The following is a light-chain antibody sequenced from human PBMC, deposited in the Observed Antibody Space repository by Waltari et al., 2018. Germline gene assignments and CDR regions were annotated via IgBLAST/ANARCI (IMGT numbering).Light chain of an antibody. CDR3: YSAADNAVGV. J-gene: IGLJ3*02. CDR1: ILARKY. V-gene: IGLV3-27*01. Sequence: SYDLTQPSSVSVSSGQTARFTRSGDILARKYGRWFQQKPGQAPVQVIYKDNERPSGIPERFSGSSSGTTVTLTISGAHVDDEADYYCYSAADNAVGVFGGGTKLTV. CDR2: KDN.